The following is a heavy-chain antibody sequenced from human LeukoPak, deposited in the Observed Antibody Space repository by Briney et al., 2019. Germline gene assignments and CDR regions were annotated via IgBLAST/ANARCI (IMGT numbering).Heavy chain of an antibody. Sequence: PGGSLRLSCAASGFTFSDYYMSWIRQAPGKGLEWVSYISSSSSYTNYADSVKGRFTISRDNAKNSLYLQMNSLRAEDTAVYYCARTRQKSEFDYWGQGTLVTVSS. CDR1: GFTFSDYY. V-gene: IGHV3-11*03. CDR2: ISSSSSYT. D-gene: IGHD3-3*01. CDR3: ARTRQKSEFDY. J-gene: IGHJ4*02.